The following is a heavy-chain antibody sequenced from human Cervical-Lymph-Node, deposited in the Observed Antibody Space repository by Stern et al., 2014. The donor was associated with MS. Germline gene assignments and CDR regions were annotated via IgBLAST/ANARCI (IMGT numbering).Heavy chain of an antibody. D-gene: IGHD2-21*01. CDR3: ARHVVADTVLDL. J-gene: IGHJ5*02. V-gene: IGHV5-51*01. Sequence: EVQLVESGAEVKKPGESLTISCKGSGYAFTHYWIGWVRQMPGKGLEWMGIVYPGDSGTRYTASFQGQVTTSADKYISSAFLQWSSLKASDTAMYYCARHVVADTVLDLWGQGTLVTVSS. CDR1: GYAFTHYW. CDR2: VYPGDSGT.